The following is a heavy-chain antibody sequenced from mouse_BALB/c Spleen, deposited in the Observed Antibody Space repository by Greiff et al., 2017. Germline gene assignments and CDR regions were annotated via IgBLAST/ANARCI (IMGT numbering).Heavy chain of an antibody. CDR3: ARRGAYYGNSYYAMDY. V-gene: IGHV5-4*02. CDR2: ISDGGSYT. Sequence: EVKLVESGGGLVKPGGSLKLSCAASGFTFSDYYMYWVRQTPEKRLEWVATISDGGSYTYYPDSVKGRFTISRDNAKNTLYLQMSSLKSEDTAMYYCARRGAYYGNSYYAMDYWGQGTSVTVSS. CDR1: GFTFSDYY. D-gene: IGHD2-1*01. J-gene: IGHJ4*01.